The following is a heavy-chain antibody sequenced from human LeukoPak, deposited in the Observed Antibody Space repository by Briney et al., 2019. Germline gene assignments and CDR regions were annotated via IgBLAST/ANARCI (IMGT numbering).Heavy chain of an antibody. Sequence: SETLSLTCAVSGGSISSSNWWSWVRQPPGKGLEWIGEIYHSGSTNYNPSLKSRVTISVDTSKNQFSLKLNSVTAADTAVYYCARHRSKWLQSSFDYWGQGTLVTVSS. CDR1: GGSISSSNW. CDR2: IYHSGST. V-gene: IGHV4-4*02. D-gene: IGHD5-24*01. CDR3: ARHRSKWLQSSFDY. J-gene: IGHJ4*02.